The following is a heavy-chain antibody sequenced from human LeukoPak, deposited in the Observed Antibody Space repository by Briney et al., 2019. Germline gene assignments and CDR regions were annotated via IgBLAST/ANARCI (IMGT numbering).Heavy chain of an antibody. CDR1: GGSISSGGYY. CDR2: IYYSGST. V-gene: IGHV4-31*03. CDR3: ARSLIAAPDY. D-gene: IGHD6-6*01. J-gene: IGHJ4*02. Sequence: SETLSLTCTVSGGSISSGGYYWSWIRQHPGKGLEWIGYIYYSGSTYYNPSLESRVTISVDTSKNQFSLKLSSVTAADTAVYYCARSLIAAPDYWGQGTLVTVSS.